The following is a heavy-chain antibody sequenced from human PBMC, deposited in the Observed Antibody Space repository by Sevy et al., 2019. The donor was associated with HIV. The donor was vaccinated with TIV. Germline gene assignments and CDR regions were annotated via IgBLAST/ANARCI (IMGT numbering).Heavy chain of an antibody. Sequence: ASVKVSCKASRYTFTGYYIHWVRQAPGQGLEWMGWINPNSDGTNSAQRFQGRISMTTDTSISTAYMELSRLRSDDTAVYYCARGENFWTASYYFHYWGQGTLVTVSS. CDR1: RYTFTGYY. V-gene: IGHV1-2*02. CDR3: ARGENFWTASYYFHY. J-gene: IGHJ4*02. CDR2: INPNSDGT. D-gene: IGHD3-3*01.